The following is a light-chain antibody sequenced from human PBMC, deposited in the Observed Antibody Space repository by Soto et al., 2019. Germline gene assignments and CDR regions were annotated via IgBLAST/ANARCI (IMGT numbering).Light chain of an antibody. CDR3: SSYTTITTQV. Sequence: QSVLTQPASVSGSPGQSITISCTGTSSDVGSYNYVSWYQQHPGKAPKLMIYEVRHRPSGVSDRFSGSKSGKTASLTIFGLQAEAEADYYCSSYTTITTQVFGGGTKLTVL. V-gene: IGLV2-14*01. CDR2: EVR. J-gene: IGLJ2*01. CDR1: SSDVGSYNY.